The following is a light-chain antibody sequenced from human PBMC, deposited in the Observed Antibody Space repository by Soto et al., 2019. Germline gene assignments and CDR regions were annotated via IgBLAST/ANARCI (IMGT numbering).Light chain of an antibody. CDR3: QHYGHSPPFT. V-gene: IGKV3-20*01. CDR1: QSVPSTY. Sequence: EIVLTQSPGTLSLSPGERATLSCSASQSVPSTYLAWYQQRPGQAPRLLIYGVSTRAPGIPDRFSGSGSGRAFTLTFSRLEPEDFAVYFCQHYGHSPPFTFGPGTKVDFK. CDR2: GVS. J-gene: IGKJ3*01.